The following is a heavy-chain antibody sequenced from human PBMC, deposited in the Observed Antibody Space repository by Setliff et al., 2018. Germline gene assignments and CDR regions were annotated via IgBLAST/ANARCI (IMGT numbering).Heavy chain of an antibody. CDR2: IDPDGIGK. D-gene: IGHD3-3*01. J-gene: IGHJ5*02. V-gene: IGHV3-7*01. Sequence: AGGSLRLSCAASEFTFNKYWMTWVRQAPGKGLEWVANIDPDGIGKYYIDSVRGRFTISRDNAQNTLYLHMNSLRVEDTAVYYCARDVYDFRTGLAAPWGQGTLVTVSS. CDR3: ARDVYDFRTGLAAP. CDR1: EFTFNKYW.